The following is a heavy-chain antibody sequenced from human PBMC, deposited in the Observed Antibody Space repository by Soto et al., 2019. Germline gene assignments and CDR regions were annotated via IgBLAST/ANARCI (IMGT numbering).Heavy chain of an antibody. J-gene: IGHJ6*03. CDR1: GGSISSSSYY. D-gene: IGHD3-9*01. V-gene: IGHV4-39*01. Sequence: SETLSLTCTVSGGSISSSSYYWGWIRQPPGKGLEWIGSIYYSGSTYYNPSLKSRVTISVDTSKNQFSLKLSSVTAADTAVYYCARQGGVLRYFDWPPDYMDVWGKGTTVTVSS. CDR3: ARQGGVLRYFDWPPDYMDV. CDR2: IYYSGST.